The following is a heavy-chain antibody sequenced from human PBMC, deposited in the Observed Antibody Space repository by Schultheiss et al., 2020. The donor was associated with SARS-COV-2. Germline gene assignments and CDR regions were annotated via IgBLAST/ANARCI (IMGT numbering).Heavy chain of an antibody. CDR3: AKDLRGGYDGWGDY. Sequence: GGSLRLSCAASGFTFSSYGMHWVRQAPGKGLEWVANIKQDGSEKYYVDSVKGRFTISRDNSKNTLYLQMNSLRAEDTAVYYCAKDLRGGYDGWGDYWGQGTLVTVSS. CDR2: IKQDGSEK. J-gene: IGHJ4*02. CDR1: GFTFSSYG. V-gene: IGHV3-7*03. D-gene: IGHD5-12*01.